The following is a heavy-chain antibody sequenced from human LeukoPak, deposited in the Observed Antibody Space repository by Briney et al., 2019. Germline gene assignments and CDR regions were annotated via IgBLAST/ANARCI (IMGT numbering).Heavy chain of an antibody. V-gene: IGHV3-74*01. CDR3: AKDSSIAVAGPTNYFDY. J-gene: IGHJ4*02. Sequence: GGSLRLSCAASGFTFSSYWMHWVRQAPGKGLVWVSRINSDGSSTSYADSVKGRFTISRDNAKNTLYLQMNSLRAEDTAVYYCAKDSSIAVAGPTNYFDYWGQGTLVTVSS. CDR1: GFTFSSYW. CDR2: INSDGSST. D-gene: IGHD6-19*01.